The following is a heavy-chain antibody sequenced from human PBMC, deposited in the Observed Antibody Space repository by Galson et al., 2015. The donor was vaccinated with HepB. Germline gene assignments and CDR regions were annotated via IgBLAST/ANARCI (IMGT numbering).Heavy chain of an antibody. CDR2: INPSGGST. V-gene: IGHV1-46*01. CDR1: GYTFTSYY. J-gene: IGHJ3*02. D-gene: IGHD6-13*01. CDR3: ARPNSPDSSSWDDAFDI. Sequence: QSGAEVKEPGESLKISCKASGYTFTSYYMHWVRQAPGQGLEWMGIINPSGGSTSYAQKFQGRVTMTRDTSTSTVYMELSSLRSEDTAVYYCARPNSPDSSSWDDAFDIWGQGTMVTVSS.